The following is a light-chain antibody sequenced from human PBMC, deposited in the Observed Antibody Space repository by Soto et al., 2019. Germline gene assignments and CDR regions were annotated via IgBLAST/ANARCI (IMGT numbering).Light chain of an antibody. Sequence: QSVLTQPPSVSGAPGQRVTISCSGSSSNIGSNTVNWCQQLPGTAPKLLIYSTNQRPSGVPDRFSGSKSGTSASLAISGLQSEDEADYYCAAWDDSLNGYVFGSGTKVTV. J-gene: IGLJ1*01. CDR3: AAWDDSLNGYV. CDR1: SSNIGSNT. V-gene: IGLV1-44*01. CDR2: STN.